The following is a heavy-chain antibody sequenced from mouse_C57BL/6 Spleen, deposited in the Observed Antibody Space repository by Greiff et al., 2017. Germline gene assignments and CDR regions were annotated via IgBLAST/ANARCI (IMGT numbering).Heavy chain of an antibody. V-gene: IGHV5-4*03. CDR2: ISDGGSYT. CDR1: GFTFSSYA. J-gene: IGHJ4*01. CDR3: ASGSSPMDY. D-gene: IGHD1-1*01. Sequence: EVKLVESGGGLVKPGGSLKLSCAASGFTFSSYAMSWVRQTPEKRLEWVATISDGGSYTYYPDNVKGRFTISRDNAKNNLYLQMSHLKSEDTAMYYCASGSSPMDYWGQGTSVTVSS.